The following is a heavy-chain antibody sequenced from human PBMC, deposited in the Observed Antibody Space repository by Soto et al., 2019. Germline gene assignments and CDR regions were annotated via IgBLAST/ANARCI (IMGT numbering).Heavy chain of an antibody. J-gene: IGHJ4*02. CDR1: GGSISSSNW. V-gene: IGHV4-4*02. CDR3: ARDARGQVAGGVDY. D-gene: IGHD6-19*01. Sequence: QVQLQESGPGLVKPSGTLSLTCAVSGGSISSSNWWSWVRQPPGQGLEWIGEIYHSGSTNYNPSLKSRVTRSVDKSKNQFSLKLSSVTAADTAVYYCARDARGQVAGGVDYWGQGTLVTVSS. CDR2: IYHSGST.